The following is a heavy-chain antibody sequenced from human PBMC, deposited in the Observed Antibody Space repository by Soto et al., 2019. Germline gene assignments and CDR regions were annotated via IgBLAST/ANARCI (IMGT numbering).Heavy chain of an antibody. D-gene: IGHD3-16*01. CDR2: ISYDGDHK. J-gene: IGHJ4*02. V-gene: IGHV3-30*14. Sequence: LRLSCAASGFTFNTCAMHWVRQAPGRGLEWVAVISYDGDHKYYADSVKGRFTISRDNSRNTLYLQMNSLRAEDTAVYYCARSITFGGVPLWGQGTLVTVSS. CDR1: GFTFNTCA. CDR3: ARSITFGGVPL.